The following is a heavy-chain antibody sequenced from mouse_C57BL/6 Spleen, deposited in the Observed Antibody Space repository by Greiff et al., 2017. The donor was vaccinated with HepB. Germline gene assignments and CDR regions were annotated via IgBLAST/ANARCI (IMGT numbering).Heavy chain of an antibody. CDR1: GFNIKDDY. V-gene: IGHV14-4*01. J-gene: IGHJ2*01. D-gene: IGHD1-1*01. CDR2: IDPENGDT. CDR3: TTGGGTTVVAHFDY. Sequence: EVQLQQSGAELVRPGASVKLSCTASGFNIKDDYMHWVKQRPEQGLEWIGWIDPENGDTEYASKFQGKATITADTSSNTAYLQLSSLTSAATAVYYCTTGGGTTVVAHFDYWGQGTTLTVSS.